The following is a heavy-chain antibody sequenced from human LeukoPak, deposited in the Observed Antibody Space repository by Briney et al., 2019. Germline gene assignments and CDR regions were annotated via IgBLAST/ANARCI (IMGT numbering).Heavy chain of an antibody. CDR2: ISGDGGST. D-gene: IGHD6-13*01. J-gene: IGHJ6*02. CDR3: AKDQQEYYGMDV. V-gene: IGHV3-43*02. Sequence: GGSLRLSCAASGFTFDDYAMHWVRKAPGKGLEWVSLISGDGGSTYYADSVKGRFTISRDNSKNSLYLQMNSLRTEDTALYYCAKDQQEYYGMDVWGQGTTVTVSS. CDR1: GFTFDDYA.